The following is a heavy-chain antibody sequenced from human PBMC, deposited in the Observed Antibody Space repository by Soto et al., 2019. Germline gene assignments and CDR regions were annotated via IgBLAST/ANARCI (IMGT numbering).Heavy chain of an antibody. CDR2: ISAYNGNT. D-gene: IGHD1-1*01. V-gene: IGHV1-18*01. CDR1: GYTFTSYG. J-gene: IGHJ5*02. Sequence: ASVKVSCKASGYTFTSYGISWVRQAPGQGLEWMGWISAYNGNTNYAQKLQGRATMTTDTSTSTAYMELRSLRSDDTAMYYCARDERHNWFDPWGQGTLVTVSS. CDR3: ARDERHNWFDP.